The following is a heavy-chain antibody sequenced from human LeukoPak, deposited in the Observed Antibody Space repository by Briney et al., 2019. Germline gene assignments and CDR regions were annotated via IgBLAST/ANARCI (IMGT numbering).Heavy chain of an antibody. D-gene: IGHD2-2*03. CDR1: GGSISVYY. CDR2: IHYSGST. J-gene: IGHJ4*02. CDR3: ARQGDGYCTSTNCLFSFDN. V-gene: IGHV4-59*08. Sequence: SETLSLTCSVSGGSISVYYWSWIRQPPGKGREGIGYIHYSGSTNYNPSLKSRVTLSLDTSKNQFSLNLISVPAADTAVYHCARQGDGYCTSTNCLFSFDNWGQGALVTVSS.